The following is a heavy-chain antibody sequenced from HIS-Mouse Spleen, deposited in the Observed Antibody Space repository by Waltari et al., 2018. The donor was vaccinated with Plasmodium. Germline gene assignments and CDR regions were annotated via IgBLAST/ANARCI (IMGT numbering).Heavy chain of an antibody. CDR1: GFTFSSYG. CDR3: AKAQGVINFDY. V-gene: IGHV3-30*18. J-gene: IGHJ4*02. D-gene: IGHD3-16*01. Sequence: QVQLVESGGGVVQPGRSLRLSCAASGFTFSSYGMHWVRQAPGKGREWVAVISYDGSNKYYADSVKGRFTISRDNSKNTRYLQMNSLRAEDTAVYYCAKAQGVINFDYWGQGTLVTVSS. CDR2: ISYDGSNK.